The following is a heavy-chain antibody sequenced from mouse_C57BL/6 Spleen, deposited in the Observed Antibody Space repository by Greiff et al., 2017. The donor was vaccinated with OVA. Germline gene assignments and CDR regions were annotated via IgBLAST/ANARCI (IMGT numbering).Heavy chain of an antibody. CDR3: ARGYGSSSYAMDY. Sequence: VQLQQPGAELVRPGSSVKLSCKASGYTFTSYWMDWVKQRPGQGLEWIGNIYPSDSETHYNQKFKDKATLTVDKSSSTAYMQLSSLTSEDSAVYDCARGYGSSSYAMDYWGQGTSVTVSS. CDR1: GYTFTSYW. CDR2: IYPSDSET. J-gene: IGHJ4*01. D-gene: IGHD1-1*01. V-gene: IGHV1-61*01.